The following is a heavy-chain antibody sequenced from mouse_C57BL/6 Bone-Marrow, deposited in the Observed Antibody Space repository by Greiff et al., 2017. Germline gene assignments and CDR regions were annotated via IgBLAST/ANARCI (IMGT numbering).Heavy chain of an antibody. D-gene: IGHD1-1*01. J-gene: IGHJ1*03. V-gene: IGHV1-26*01. Sequence: EVQLQQSGPELVKPGASVKISCKASGYTFTDYYMNWVKQSHGKSLEWIGDINPNNGGTSYNQKFKGKATLTVDKSSSTAYMELRSLTSEDSAVYYCARKATVVNFDVWGTGTTVTVSS. CDR2: INPNNGGT. CDR1: GYTFTDYY. CDR3: ARKATVVNFDV.